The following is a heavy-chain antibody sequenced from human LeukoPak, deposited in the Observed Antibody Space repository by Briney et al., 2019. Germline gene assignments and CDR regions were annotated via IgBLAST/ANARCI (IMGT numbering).Heavy chain of an antibody. Sequence: PSETLSLTCEVSGGSISSHYWTWIRQSPGKGLEWIGNVYKSGSTKYHSSLQSRVTISVDTSKNQFALKLRSVTAADTAVYFCARERCSSVSCFGDMVVWGKGTAVTVS. CDR2: VYKSGST. CDR1: GGSISSHY. D-gene: IGHD2-2*01. V-gene: IGHV4-59*11. J-gene: IGHJ6*03. CDR3: ARERCSSVSCFGDMVV.